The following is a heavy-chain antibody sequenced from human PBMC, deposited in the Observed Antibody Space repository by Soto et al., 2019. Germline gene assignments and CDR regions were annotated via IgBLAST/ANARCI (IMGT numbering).Heavy chain of an antibody. CDR2: MNPNSGNT. V-gene: IGHV1-8*01. D-gene: IGHD2-21*02. CDR3: ARGLKVTPAYYMDV. CDR1: GYTFTSYD. Sequence: ASVKVSCKASGYTFTSYDINWVRQATGQGLEWMGWMNPNSGNTGYAQKFQGRVTMTRNTSISTAYMELSSLRSEDTAVYYCARGLKVTPAYYMDVWGTGTTVTVSS. J-gene: IGHJ6*03.